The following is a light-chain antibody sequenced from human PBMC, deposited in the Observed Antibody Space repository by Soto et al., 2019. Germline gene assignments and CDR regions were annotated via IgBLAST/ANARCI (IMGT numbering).Light chain of an antibody. CDR2: EVS. V-gene: IGLV2-14*01. CDR1: SSDIGGYNY. CDR3: SSYTSSSTLYV. Sequence: QSVLAQPPSASGTPGQRVTISCSGTSSDIGGYNYVPWYQQHPGKAPKVMIYEVSNRPSGVSNRFSGSKSGNTASLTISGLQAEDEADYYCSSYTSSSTLYVFGSGTKVTVL. J-gene: IGLJ1*01.